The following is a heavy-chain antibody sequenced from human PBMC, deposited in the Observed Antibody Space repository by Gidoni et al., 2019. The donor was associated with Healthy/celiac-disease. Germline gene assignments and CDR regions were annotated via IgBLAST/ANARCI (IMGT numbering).Heavy chain of an antibody. J-gene: IGHJ3*02. Sequence: QVQLVQSGAEVKKPGASVKVSCKASGYTFTGYYTHWVRQAPGQGLEWMGWIHPNSGGTNYAQKFQGWVTMTRDTSISTAYMELSRLRSDDTAVYYCARVAPGDPDAFDIWGQGTMVTVSS. V-gene: IGHV1-2*04. CDR2: IHPNSGGT. D-gene: IGHD7-27*01. CDR1: GYTFTGYY. CDR3: ARVAPGDPDAFDI.